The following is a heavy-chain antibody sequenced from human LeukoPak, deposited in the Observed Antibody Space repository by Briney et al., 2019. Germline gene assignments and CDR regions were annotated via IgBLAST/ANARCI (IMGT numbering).Heavy chain of an antibody. J-gene: IGHJ5*02. CDR3: AKESTVSPGNVNWFDP. CDR1: GFTFSVYA. V-gene: IGHV3-23*01. Sequence: PGGTLRLSCAASGFTFSVYAMTWVRQAPGEGLEWILTVVVSGDSTWYAHPAKGRFRISRDNSKNTLYLQMNSLRADDTAVYYCAKESTVSPGNVNWFDPWGQGTLVTVSS. CDR2: VVVSGDST. D-gene: IGHD4-17*01.